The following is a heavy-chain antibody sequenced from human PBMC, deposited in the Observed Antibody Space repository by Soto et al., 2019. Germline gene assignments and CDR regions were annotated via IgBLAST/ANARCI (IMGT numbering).Heavy chain of an antibody. J-gene: IGHJ4*02. CDR1: GGTFSSYA. V-gene: IGHV1-69*01. CDR2: IIPIFGTA. D-gene: IGHD1-26*01. CDR3: ARVYPSGSYTYYFDY. Sequence: QVPLVQSGAEVKKPGSSVKVSCKASGGTFSSYAISWVRQAPGQGLEWMGGIIPIFGTANYAQKFQGRVTITADESTSTAYMELSSLRSEDTAVYYCARVYPSGSYTYYFDYWGQGTLVTVSS.